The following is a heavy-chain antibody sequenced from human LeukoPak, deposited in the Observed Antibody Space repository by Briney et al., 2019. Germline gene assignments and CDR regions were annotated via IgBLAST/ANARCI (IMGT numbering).Heavy chain of an antibody. V-gene: IGHV3-48*01. J-gene: IGHJ4*02. CDR2: ISSSSSTI. CDR1: GFTFSSYS. CDR3: ARENYDISGYPAGYFDY. Sequence: GGSLRLSCTASGFTFSSYSMNWVRQAPGKGLEWVSYISSSSSTIYYADSVKGRFTISRDNAKNSLYLQMNSLRAEDTAVYYCARENYDISGYPAGYFDYWGQGTLVTVSS. D-gene: IGHD3-22*01.